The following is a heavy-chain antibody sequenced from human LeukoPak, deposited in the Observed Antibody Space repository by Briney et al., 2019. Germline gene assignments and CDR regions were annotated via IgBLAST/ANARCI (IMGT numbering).Heavy chain of an antibody. CDR1: GFTFSSYA. J-gene: IGHJ6*02. CDR2: ISGSGGST. CDR3: AKSRYSNQIYYYYYGMDV. D-gene: IGHD6-13*01. Sequence: GGSLRLSCVASGFTFSSYAMSWVRQAPGKGLERVSAISGSGGSTYYADSVKGRFTISRDNSKNTLYLQMNSLRAEDTAVYYCAKSRYSNQIYYYYYGMDVWGQGTTVTVSS. V-gene: IGHV3-23*01.